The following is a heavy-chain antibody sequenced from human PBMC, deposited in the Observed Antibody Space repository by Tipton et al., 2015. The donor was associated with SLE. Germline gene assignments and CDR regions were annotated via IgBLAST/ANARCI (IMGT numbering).Heavy chain of an antibody. J-gene: IGHJ4*02. D-gene: IGHD3-22*01. CDR2: VYFNVRM. V-gene: IGHV4-31*03. CDR3: ARGGKYYDTGRFFDY. CDR1: GVSITSGGYY. Sequence: TLSLTCNVSGVSITSGGYYWTWIRQRPGTGPEWIGTVYFNVRMYYNPSLKSRVIISIDTSKNQFSLKLSSVTATDTAVYYCARGGKYYDTGRFFDYWGQGTLVTVSS.